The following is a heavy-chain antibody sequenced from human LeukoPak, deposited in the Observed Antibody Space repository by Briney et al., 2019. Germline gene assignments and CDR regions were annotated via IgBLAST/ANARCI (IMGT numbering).Heavy chain of an antibody. D-gene: IGHD3-3*01. CDR3: ARDREMPIFGVVIFNWFDP. V-gene: IGHV4-4*07. CDR2: IYTSGST. J-gene: IGHJ5*02. Sequence: SETLSLTCTVSGGSISSYYWSWIRHPAGKGLEWIGRIYTSGSTNYNPSLKSRVTMSVDTSKNQFSLKLSSVTAADTAVYYCARDREMPIFGVVIFNWFDPWGQGTLVTVSS. CDR1: GGSISSYY.